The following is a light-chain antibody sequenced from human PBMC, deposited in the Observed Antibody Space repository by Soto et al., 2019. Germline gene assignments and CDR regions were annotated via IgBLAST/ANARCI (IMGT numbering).Light chain of an antibody. J-gene: IGKJ4*01. CDR1: QSVSSNY. V-gene: IGKV3-20*01. Sequence: EIVLTQSPGTLSLSPGGRGTLSCRASQSVSSNYLAWYQQKPGQAPRLLIYGASSRATGIPDRFSGSGSGTDFTLTINRLEPEDFAVYYCQQYGSPHLTFGGGTKADI. CDR2: GAS. CDR3: QQYGSPHLT.